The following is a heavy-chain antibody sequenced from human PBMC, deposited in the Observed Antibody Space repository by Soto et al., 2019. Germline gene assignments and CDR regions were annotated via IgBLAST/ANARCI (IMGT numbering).Heavy chain of an antibody. Sequence: EVQLVESGGGLVKPGGSLRLSCAASGFTFSSYSMNWVRQAPGKGLEWVSSISSSSSYIYYADSVKGRFTISRDNAKNSLYLQMNSLRAEDTAVYYCAREPITYYDILTGPVGNGFDPWGQGTLVTVSS. CDR1: GFTFSSYS. V-gene: IGHV3-21*01. CDR3: AREPITYYDILTGPVGNGFDP. J-gene: IGHJ5*02. D-gene: IGHD3-9*01. CDR2: ISSSSSYI.